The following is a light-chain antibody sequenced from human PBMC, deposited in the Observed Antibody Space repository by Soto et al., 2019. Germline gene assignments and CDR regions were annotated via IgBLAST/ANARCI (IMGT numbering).Light chain of an antibody. V-gene: IGLV2-11*01. Sequence: SVLTHPRSVSGSPGQSFTISCTGTCNDVGPYNYVSWYQQHLGIPPKLLIYGGVRVPSGVPDRFSGAKSGNTASLIISGPQAGDEADYFCCSYAGGYTYLFGTGTKSPS. CDR3: CSYAGGYTYL. J-gene: IGLJ1*01. CDR1: CNDVGPYNY. CDR2: GGV.